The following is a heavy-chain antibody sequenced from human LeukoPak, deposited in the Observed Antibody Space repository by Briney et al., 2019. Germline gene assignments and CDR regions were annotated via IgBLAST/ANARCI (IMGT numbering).Heavy chain of an antibody. D-gene: IGHD6-13*01. J-gene: IGHJ4*02. V-gene: IGHV1-2*02. CDR2: INPKSGAA. Sequence: ASVKVSCKASGYIFSDYYMHWVRQAPGQGLEWLGWINPKSGAADYAQQFRGRVTMTRDTSINTDYMEMKRVTSDDTAVYYCARGAEAESSPLDFWGQGTLVIVS. CDR1: GYIFSDYY. CDR3: ARGAEAESSPLDF.